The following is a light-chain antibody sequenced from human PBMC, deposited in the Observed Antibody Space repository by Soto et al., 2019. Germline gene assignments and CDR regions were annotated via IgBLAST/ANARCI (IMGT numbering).Light chain of an antibody. Sequence: DIQMTQSPSSLSAFVGDRVTITCRASQSISSHLNWYQQKPGKAPKLLIYAASNLQSGVPSRFSGSGSGTDFTLTTTSRQPEDFATYYCQPSYSTYALDGGTKVDIK. J-gene: IGKJ4*01. V-gene: IGKV1-39*01. CDR2: AAS. CDR1: QSISSH. CDR3: QPSYSTYA.